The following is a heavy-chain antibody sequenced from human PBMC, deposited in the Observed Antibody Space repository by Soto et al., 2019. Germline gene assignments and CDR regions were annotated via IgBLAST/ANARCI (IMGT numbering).Heavy chain of an antibody. V-gene: IGHV3-23*01. D-gene: IGHD2-2*01. CDR1: GFIFSSYA. CDR3: AKTAFTTAWSPFEY. Sequence: GGSLRLSCAASGFIFSSYAMSWVRQAPGKGLEWVSVVRGDGTSTYYADSVKGRFTISRDNSKNTLYLQMNSLRVEDTAVYFCAKTAFTTAWSPFEYWGQGTLVTVSS. CDR2: VRGDGTST. J-gene: IGHJ4*02.